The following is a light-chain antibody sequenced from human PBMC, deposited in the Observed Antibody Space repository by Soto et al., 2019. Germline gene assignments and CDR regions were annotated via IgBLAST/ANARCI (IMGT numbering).Light chain of an antibody. V-gene: IGKV1-5*01. J-gene: IGKJ2*01. Sequence: DIQMTQSPSTLSASLGDRVTITCRASQTISSWLAWYQQKPGKAPKLLIFDASILESGVPSRFSGSGSGTDFTLSISSLQTDDFGTYYCQQYNDYSYTFGQGTKLEIK. CDR3: QQYNDYSYT. CDR2: DAS. CDR1: QTISSW.